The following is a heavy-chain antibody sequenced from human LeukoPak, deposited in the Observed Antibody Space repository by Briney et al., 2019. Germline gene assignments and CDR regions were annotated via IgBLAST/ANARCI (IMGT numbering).Heavy chain of an antibody. CDR2: IKQDGSEK. Sequence: PGGSLRLSCAASGFTFGNYWMSWVRQTPGKGLEWVANIKQDGSEKYYVDSVKGRFTISRDNAKNSLYLQMNSLRVEDTAVYYCARPTYYSGSGSYSFDYWGQGTLVTVSS. CDR1: GFTFGNYW. CDR3: ARPTYYSGSGSYSFDY. J-gene: IGHJ4*02. D-gene: IGHD3-10*01. V-gene: IGHV3-7*01.